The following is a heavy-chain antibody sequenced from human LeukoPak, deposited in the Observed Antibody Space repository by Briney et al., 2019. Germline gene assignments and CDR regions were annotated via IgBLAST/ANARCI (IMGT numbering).Heavy chain of an antibody. CDR1: GFTFSSYS. Sequence: PGVSLRLSCAASGFTFSSYSMNWVRQAPGKGLEWVSYISSSSSTIYYADSVKGRFTISRDNVENSLYLQMNSLRDEDTAVYYCARVAAGYSVNYFDYWGQGTLVTVSS. CDR3: ARVAAGYSVNYFDY. V-gene: IGHV3-48*02. J-gene: IGHJ4*02. D-gene: IGHD4-23*01. CDR2: ISSSSSTI.